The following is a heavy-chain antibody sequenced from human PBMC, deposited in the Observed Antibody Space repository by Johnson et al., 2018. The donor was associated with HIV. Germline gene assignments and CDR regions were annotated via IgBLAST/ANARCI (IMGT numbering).Heavy chain of an antibody. CDR3: AVTVHGSGWYGGDDAFDI. J-gene: IGHJ3*02. Sequence: QVQLVESGGGVVQPGRSLRLSCAASGFTFSSYYMHWVRQAPGKGLEWVAVITTDGDNKLYADSVKGRFTISRDNAKNTLYLQMNSLRAEDTALYYCAVTVHGSGWYGGDDAFDIWGQGTMVTVSS. V-gene: IGHV3-30*03. CDR1: GFTFSSYY. D-gene: IGHD6-19*01. CDR2: ITTDGDNK.